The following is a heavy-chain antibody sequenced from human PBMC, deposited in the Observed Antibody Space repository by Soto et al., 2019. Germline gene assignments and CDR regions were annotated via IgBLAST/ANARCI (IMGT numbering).Heavy chain of an antibody. CDR1: GYIFNNYG. D-gene: IGHD7-27*01. V-gene: IGHV1-18*01. J-gene: IGHJ4*02. Sequence: QIQLVQSGAEVKVPGASVKVSCRASGYIFNNYGITWVRQAPGQGLEWMGFITADNGDTKFAEKLQGRVSMTTDTSTNTAYMELRNLRSDDTTLYYCARRTLGSAIGIGDYWGQGTLVTVSS. CDR3: ARRTLGSAIGIGDY. CDR2: ITADNGDT.